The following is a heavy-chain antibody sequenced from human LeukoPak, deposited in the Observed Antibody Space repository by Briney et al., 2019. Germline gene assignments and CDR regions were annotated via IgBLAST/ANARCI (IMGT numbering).Heavy chain of an antibody. Sequence: ASVKVSCKASGYPFTNYDINWVRQAAGQGLEWMGWMNPNNGNTGYAQKFQGRVTMTRDTSIDTAYMELGSLTSEDTAGYYCAKQGNFVGSGSYSGNWFDFWGQGNLVTVSS. V-gene: IGHV1-8*01. CDR2: MNPNNGNT. D-gene: IGHD3-10*01. CDR1: GYPFTNYD. J-gene: IGHJ5*01. CDR3: AKQGNFVGSGSYSGNWFDF.